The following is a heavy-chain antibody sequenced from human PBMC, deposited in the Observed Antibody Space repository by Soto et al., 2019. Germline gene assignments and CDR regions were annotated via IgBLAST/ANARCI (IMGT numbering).Heavy chain of an antibody. CDR1: GVTFSSYA. V-gene: IGHV1-69*13. CDR2: IIPIFGTA. Sequence: SVKVSCKASGVTFSSYAISWVRQAPGQGLEWMGGIIPIFGTANYAQKFQGRVTITADESTSTAYMELSSLRSEDTAVYYCARYYYDSSGYPLFDDWGKGTLVTVSS. J-gene: IGHJ4*02. CDR3: ARYYYDSSGYPLFDD. D-gene: IGHD3-22*01.